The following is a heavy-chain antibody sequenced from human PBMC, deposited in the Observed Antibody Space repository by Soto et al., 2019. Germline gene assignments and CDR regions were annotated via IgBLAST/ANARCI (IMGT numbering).Heavy chain of an antibody. V-gene: IGHV3-48*03. D-gene: IGHD1-1*01. J-gene: IGHJ4*02. Sequence: EVQLVASGGGLVPPGGSLRLSCAVSGLTFSTDEMNWVRQAPGKGLEWLAYISYTSTTIKYADSVKGRVAVSRDNAKKSLSLQMNNLRVEDTAVYYCVREGGSLAFDSWGQGTLVTVSS. CDR1: GLTFSTDE. CDR3: VREGGSLAFDS. CDR2: ISYTSTTI.